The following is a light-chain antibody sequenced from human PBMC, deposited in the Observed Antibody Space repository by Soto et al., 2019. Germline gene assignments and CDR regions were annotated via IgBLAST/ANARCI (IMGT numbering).Light chain of an antibody. CDR2: AAS. V-gene: IGKV1-39*01. Sequence: DIQITQSPSSLSASVGDRVTITCRASQSISSYLNWYQQKPGKAPKFLIYAASSLQSGVPSRFSGSGSGTDFTLTISSLQPEDFATYYCQQSYSTPRTFGQGTKVDIK. CDR3: QQSYSTPRT. CDR1: QSISSY. J-gene: IGKJ1*01.